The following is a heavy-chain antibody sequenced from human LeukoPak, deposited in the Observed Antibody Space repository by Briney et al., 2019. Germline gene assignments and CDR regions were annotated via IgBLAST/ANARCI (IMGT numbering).Heavy chain of an antibody. CDR2: IDTDGTYI. D-gene: IGHD1-26*01. CDR1: GFTFRNYD. CDR3: ARAFTGRQWEPFDY. Sequence: PGGSLRLSCAASGFTFRNYDIHWIRQAPGKGLEWVSSIDTDGTYIHYADSVKGRFTISRDNSKNSLYLQMNSLRAEDTAVYYCARAFTGRQWEPFDYWGQGTLVTVSS. V-gene: IGHV3-21*01. J-gene: IGHJ4*02.